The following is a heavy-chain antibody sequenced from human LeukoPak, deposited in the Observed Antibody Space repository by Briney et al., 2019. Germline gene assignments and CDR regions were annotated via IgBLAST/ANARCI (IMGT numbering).Heavy chain of an antibody. CDR1: GYPFTGYY. J-gene: IGHJ4*02. CDR3: ARLADCSSSSCRSFDY. Sequence: ASVKVSCKASGYPFTGYYLDLVRQAPGQGLELMGGINPNSGFTNYAQKFQGRVTMTRDTSISTAYMELSRLRSDDTAAYYCARLADCSSSSCRSFDYWGQGTLVSVSS. V-gene: IGHV1-2*02. D-gene: IGHD2-2*01. CDR2: INPNSGFT.